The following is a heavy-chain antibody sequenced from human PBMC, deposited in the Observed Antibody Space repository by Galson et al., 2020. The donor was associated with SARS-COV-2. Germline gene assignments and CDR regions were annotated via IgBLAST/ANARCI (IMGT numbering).Heavy chain of an antibody. CDR2: VYYSGTT. J-gene: IGHJ5*02. CDR1: GGSINSRSYF. Sequence: SETLSLTCSVSGGSINSRSYFWDWIRQAPGKGLEWLGSVYYSGTTYYSPSLKSRLTMSIDTSKNEFSLRLRSVTAADTAVYYCARRWDTNGKNGFDRWGQGSLVTGSA. D-gene: IGHD1-26*01. V-gene: IGHV4-39*07. CDR3: ARRWDTNGKNGFDR.